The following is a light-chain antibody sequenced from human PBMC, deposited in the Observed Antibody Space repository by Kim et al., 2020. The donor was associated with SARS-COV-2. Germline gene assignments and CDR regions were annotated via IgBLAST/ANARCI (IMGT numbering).Light chain of an antibody. J-gene: IGLJ2*01. CDR3: HSRDSSGNHQV. V-gene: IGLV3-19*01. Sequence: ALGQTVRITCQGDSLTPYYASWYQQKPGQAPVLVFYAKDNRPSGIPDRFSGSSSGNTASLTITETQAEDEADYFCHSRDSSGNHQVFGGGTQLTVL. CDR2: AKD. CDR1: SLTPYY.